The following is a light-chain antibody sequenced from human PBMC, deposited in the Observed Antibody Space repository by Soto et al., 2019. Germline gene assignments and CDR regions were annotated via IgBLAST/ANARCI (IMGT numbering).Light chain of an antibody. CDR1: QSINSW. Sequence: DVLMTQSPSSVSASVGDRLTITCRASQSINSWWLPWYQQKPGRAPKLLISAASTLQSGVPSRFSGSGSGTDFPLTISSLQTEDFATYICQQADSFPWTFGQGTTVEV. V-gene: IGKV1D-12*01. J-gene: IGKJ1*01. CDR2: AAS. CDR3: QQADSFPWT.